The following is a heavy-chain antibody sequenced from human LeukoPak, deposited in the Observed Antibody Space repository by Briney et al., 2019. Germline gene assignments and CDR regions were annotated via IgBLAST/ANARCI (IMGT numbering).Heavy chain of an antibody. CDR3: AGMTTVIRGRRFDS. CDR2: LFPFLTT. CDR1: GYSVNSAYY. D-gene: IGHD4-23*01. Sequence: PSETLSLTCAVSGYSVNSAYYGGWIRQPPGKGLEWIGNLFPFLTTEYNPSLKRRVTISLDSSNNLFSLRLTSVTAADMALYFCAGMTTVIRGRRFDSWGQGALVTVSS. J-gene: IGHJ4*02. V-gene: IGHV4-38-2*01.